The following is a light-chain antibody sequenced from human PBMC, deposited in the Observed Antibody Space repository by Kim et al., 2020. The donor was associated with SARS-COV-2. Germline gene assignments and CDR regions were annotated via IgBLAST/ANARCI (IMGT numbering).Light chain of an antibody. J-gene: IGKJ1*01. V-gene: IGKV3-11*01. CDR1: QGVGSS. Sequence: WSPGERAPPPCRASQGVGSSFAWYQQKPGQAPRLLIYDAFSRATGIPARFSGSGSGTDFTLTISSLEPEDFAVYYCQQRGNWPLTFGQGTKVDIK. CDR2: DAF. CDR3: QQRGNWPLT.